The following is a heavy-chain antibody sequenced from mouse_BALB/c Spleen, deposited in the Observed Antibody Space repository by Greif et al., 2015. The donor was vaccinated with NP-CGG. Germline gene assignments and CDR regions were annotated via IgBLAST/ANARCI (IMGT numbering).Heavy chain of an antibody. D-gene: IGHD1-1*01. Sequence: EVMLVESGGGLVKPGGSLKLSCAASGFTFSSYAMSWVRQTPEKRLEWVASISSGGSTYYPDSVKGRFTISRDNARNILYLQMSSLRSEDTAMYYCARGTGSYWYFDVWGAGTTVTVSS. CDR1: GFTFSSYA. CDR3: ARGTGSYWYFDV. J-gene: IGHJ1*01. V-gene: IGHV5-6-5*01. CDR2: ISSGGST.